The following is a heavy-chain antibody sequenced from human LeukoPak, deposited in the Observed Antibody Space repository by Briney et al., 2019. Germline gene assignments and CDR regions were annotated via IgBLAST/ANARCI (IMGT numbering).Heavy chain of an antibody. J-gene: IGHJ4*02. D-gene: IGHD3-9*01. CDR1: GGSISSGGYY. Sequence: SETLSLTCTVSGGSISSGGYYWSWIRQHPGKGLEWIGYIYYSGSTNYNPSLKSRVTISVDTSKNQFSLKLSSVTAADTAVYYCARGDTYYDILTGYYSPPYFDYWGQGTLVTVSS. V-gene: IGHV4-61*08. CDR2: IYYSGST. CDR3: ARGDTYYDILTGYYSPPYFDY.